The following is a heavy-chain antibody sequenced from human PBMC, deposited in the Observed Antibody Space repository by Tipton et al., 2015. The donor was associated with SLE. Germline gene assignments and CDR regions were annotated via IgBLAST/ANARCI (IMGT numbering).Heavy chain of an antibody. CDR2: INHGGYT. V-gene: IGHV4-34*01. D-gene: IGHD2-21*02. CDR3: ARAPYCGADCHPDGVDV. Sequence: LRLSCAVYPGSVDGYYWSWIRQPPGKGLEWLGEINHGGYTNYNPSLKSRVTLLIDRSKNQFSRNLKSVTAADTAVYYCARAPYCGADCHPDGVDVWGQGTMVTVSS. CDR1: PGSVDGYY. J-gene: IGHJ3*01.